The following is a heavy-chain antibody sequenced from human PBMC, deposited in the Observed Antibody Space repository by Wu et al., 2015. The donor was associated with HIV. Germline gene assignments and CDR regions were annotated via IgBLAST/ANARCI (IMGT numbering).Heavy chain of an antibody. CDR2: IRPDSGAT. D-gene: IGHD2-21*01. Sequence: QLVQSGAELTKPGASVRVSCQTSGYSFTAHYIHWVRQAPGQGLEWMGWIRPDSGATVYAEKFEDRVTMTRDASISTAYMQLNRLRSDDTAVYFCARDLGDDFAVRGYYWYMDVWGRGTAITVSS. CDR1: GYSFTAHY. V-gene: IGHV1-2*02. CDR3: ARDLGDDFAVRGYYWYMDV. J-gene: IGHJ6*03.